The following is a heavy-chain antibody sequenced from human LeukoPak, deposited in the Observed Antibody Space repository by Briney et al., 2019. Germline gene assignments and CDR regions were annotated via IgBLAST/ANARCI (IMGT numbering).Heavy chain of an antibody. J-gene: IGHJ4*02. CDR2: ISSDGSTT. Sequence: GGSLRLSCAASGFTFSNYWMHWVRQAPGKGLIWVSRISSDGSTTTYADSVKGRFTISRDNAKNTLYLQMDSLRAEDTAIYYCAKIPSATENFDYWGQGTLVMVS. V-gene: IGHV3-74*01. D-gene: IGHD5-12*01. CDR3: AKIPSATENFDY. CDR1: GFTFSNYW.